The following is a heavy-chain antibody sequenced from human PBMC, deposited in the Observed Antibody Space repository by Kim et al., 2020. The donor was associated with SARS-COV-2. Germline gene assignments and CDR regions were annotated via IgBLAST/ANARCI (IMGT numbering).Heavy chain of an antibody. CDR3: ARDTPGQKAYDI. Sequence: YAGSLKSRITLHAEPSKNQFSLQLNNVSPEDTAVYYCARDTPGQKAYDIWGQGTMVTVSS. V-gene: IGHV6-1*01. J-gene: IGHJ3*02.